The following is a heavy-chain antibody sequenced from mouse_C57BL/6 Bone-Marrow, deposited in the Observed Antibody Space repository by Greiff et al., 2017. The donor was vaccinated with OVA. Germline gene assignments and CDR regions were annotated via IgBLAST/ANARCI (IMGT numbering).Heavy chain of an antibody. CDR2: IYPRSGNT. CDR1: GYTFTSYG. Sequence: QVQLQQSGAELARPGASVKLSCKASGYTFTSYGISWVKQSTGQGLEWIGEIYPRSGNTYYNEKFKGKATLTADKSSSTAYMELRSLTSADSAVYFCARRALSNYFDYWGQGTTLTVSS. J-gene: IGHJ2*01. V-gene: IGHV1-81*01. D-gene: IGHD3-1*01. CDR3: ARRALSNYFDY.